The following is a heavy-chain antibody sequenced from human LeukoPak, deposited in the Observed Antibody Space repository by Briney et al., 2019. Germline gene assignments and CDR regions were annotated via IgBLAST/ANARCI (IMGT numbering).Heavy chain of an antibody. V-gene: IGHV3-30-3*01. CDR3: AGGSGYGSFDY. CDR1: GFTFSSYA. Sequence: GGSLRLSCAASGFTFSSYAMHWVRQAPGKGLEWVAVISYDGSNKYYADSVKGRFTISRDNSKNTLYLQMNSLRAEDTAVYYCAGGSGYGSFDYWGQGTLVTVSS. J-gene: IGHJ4*02. D-gene: IGHD5-12*01. CDR2: ISYDGSNK.